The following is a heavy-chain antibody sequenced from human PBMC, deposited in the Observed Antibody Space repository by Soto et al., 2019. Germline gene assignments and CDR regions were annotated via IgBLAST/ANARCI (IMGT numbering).Heavy chain of an antibody. V-gene: IGHV1-46*01. J-gene: IGHJ4*02. CDR1: GYSVTNYY. Sequence: QVQLVQSGAEVKKPGASVKVSCKASGYSVTNYYMHWVRQAPGQGAEWMGIIIPSGGGTNSAQKFQGRVTMTSDTSTSTVYMELRSLRSENTAMYYCARDSELVDNYASGSDLDYWGQGTLVTVSS. CDR2: IIPSGGGT. D-gene: IGHD3-10*01. CDR3: ARDSELVDNYASGSDLDY.